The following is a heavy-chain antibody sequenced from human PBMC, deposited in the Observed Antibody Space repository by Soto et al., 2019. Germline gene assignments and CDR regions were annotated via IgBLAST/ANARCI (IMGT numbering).Heavy chain of an antibody. V-gene: IGHV1-18*01. J-gene: IGHJ6*02. CDR2: ISAYNGNT. D-gene: IGHD3-10*01. CDR1: GYTFTSYG. CDR3: ARAYYYGSGSYLHYYYYGMDV. Sequence: QVQLVQSGAEVKKPGASVKVSCKASGYTFTSYGISWVRQAPGQGLEWMGWISAYNGNTNYAQKLQGRVTMTTDTSPSTAYMELRSLRSDETAVYYCARAYYYGSGSYLHYYYYGMDVWGQGTTVTVSS.